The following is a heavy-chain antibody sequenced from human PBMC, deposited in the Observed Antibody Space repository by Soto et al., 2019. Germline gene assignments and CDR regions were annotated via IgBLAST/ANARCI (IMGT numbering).Heavy chain of an antibody. J-gene: IGHJ4*01. D-gene: IGHD3-16*01. V-gene: IGHV4-39*01. Sequence: SETLSLTCTVSGGSISSSGYYWAWLRQPPGRGLEWIGSIYYNGDTYFYPSLKSRVTISVDTSKNQFSLKLTSVTAADTALYFCARGGKYYQQETYFFDYWGQGSLVTVSS. CDR3: ARGGKYYQQETYFFDY. CDR2: IYYNGDT. CDR1: GGSISSSGYY.